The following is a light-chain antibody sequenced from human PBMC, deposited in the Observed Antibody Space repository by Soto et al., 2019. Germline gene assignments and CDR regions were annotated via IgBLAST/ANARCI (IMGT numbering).Light chain of an antibody. Sequence: DIQMTQSPSPLSASVGDRVTITCRASQSVSSWLAWYQQKPGKAPKLLIYDASNLETGVPSRFSGSGSGTDFTFTISSLQPEDIATYYCQQYDNLPLTFGGGTKVDIK. CDR2: DAS. J-gene: IGKJ4*02. V-gene: IGKV1-33*01. CDR1: QSVSSW. CDR3: QQYDNLPLT.